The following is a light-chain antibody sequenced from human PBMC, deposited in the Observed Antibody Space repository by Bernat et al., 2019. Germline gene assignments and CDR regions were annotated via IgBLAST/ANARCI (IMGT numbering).Light chain of an antibody. CDR2: LAS. V-gene: IGKV1-5*03. J-gene: IGKJ2*01. Sequence: DIQLTQSPSTLSASVGDRVTLTCRASERLKTSLAWYQQKPGKAPKLLIYLASTLHTGVPSRFRGSDSGTEFTLIIDDLQPDDFATYYCQQFASYLTFGQGTMVEVK. CDR1: ERLKTS. CDR3: QQFASYLT.